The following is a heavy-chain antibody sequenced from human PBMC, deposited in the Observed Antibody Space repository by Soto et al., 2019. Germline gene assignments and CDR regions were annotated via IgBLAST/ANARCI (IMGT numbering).Heavy chain of an antibody. J-gene: IGHJ4*02. CDR1: GFSLSTSGVG. CDR3: AHRLPNSSGWWVFDY. Sequence: QITLKESGPTLVKPTQTLTLTCTFSGFSLSTSGVGVGWFRQPPGKPLEWLALIYWDDDKRYSPSLKSRLTIPKDTSKNQVVLTMTNMDPVDTATYYCAHRLPNSSGWWVFDYWGQGTLVTVSS. V-gene: IGHV2-5*02. D-gene: IGHD6-19*01. CDR2: IYWDDDK.